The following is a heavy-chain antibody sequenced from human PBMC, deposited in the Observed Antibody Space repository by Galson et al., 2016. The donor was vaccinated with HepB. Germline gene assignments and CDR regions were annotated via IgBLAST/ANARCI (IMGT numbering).Heavy chain of an antibody. CDR2: ISGNGGNT. CDR3: ARAPSYDFWGGESPNSFDH. J-gene: IGHJ4*02. D-gene: IGHD3-3*01. CDR1: GFVFSSYA. V-gene: IGHV3-23*01. Sequence: SLRLSCAASGFVFSSYAMGWARQAPGKGLEWVSGISGNGGNTYYADAVKGRFIISRDNPKHPLYLQINSLRAEDTAVYYWARAPSYDFWGGESPNSFDHWGQGTLVT.